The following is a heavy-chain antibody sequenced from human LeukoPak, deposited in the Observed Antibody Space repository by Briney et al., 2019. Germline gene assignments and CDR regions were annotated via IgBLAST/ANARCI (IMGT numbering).Heavy chain of an antibody. V-gene: IGHV4-59*01. Sequence: SETLSLTCTVSGGSISSYYWSWLRQPPGKGLEWIGYIYYSGSTNYNPSLKSRVTISVDTSKNQFSLKLSSVTAADTAVYYCARESYDSSGLDYWGQGTLVTVSS. CDR1: GGSISSYY. CDR2: IYYSGST. D-gene: IGHD3-22*01. CDR3: ARESYDSSGLDY. J-gene: IGHJ4*02.